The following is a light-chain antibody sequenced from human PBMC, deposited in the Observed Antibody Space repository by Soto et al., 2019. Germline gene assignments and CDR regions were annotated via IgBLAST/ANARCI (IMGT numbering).Light chain of an antibody. CDR2: GAS. V-gene: IGKV3-15*01. CDR1: QSVNAN. J-gene: IGKJ1*01. Sequence: EVVMTQSPATLSVSPGERATLSCRASQSVNANLAWYQQKPGQAPRLLIHGASNRATGIPARFSGSGFGTDFILTISRLQSEDFAVSYCQQYNTWLWTFGQGTKVEI. CDR3: QQYNTWLWT.